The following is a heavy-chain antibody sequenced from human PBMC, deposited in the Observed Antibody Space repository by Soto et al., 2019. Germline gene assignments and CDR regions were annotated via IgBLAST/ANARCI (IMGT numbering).Heavy chain of an antibody. Sequence: QVQLQESGPGLVKPSETLSLTCTVSGGSLSNYYWSWIRQPPVKGLECIGYVYHSWHPRHTSYNPSLNSRVTISVYTSKTQLSRNMNSVTAEDTAMYYCARAPVEYSFYYEMYSFDYWGQGTLVTVS. CDR3: ARAPVEYSFYYEMYSFDY. V-gene: IGHV4-59*01. D-gene: IGHD3-3*01. CDR1: GGSLSNYY. CDR2: VYHSWHPRHT. J-gene: IGHJ4*02.